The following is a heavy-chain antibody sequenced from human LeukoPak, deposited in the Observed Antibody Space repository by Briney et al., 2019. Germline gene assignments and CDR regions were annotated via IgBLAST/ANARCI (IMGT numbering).Heavy chain of an antibody. D-gene: IGHD3-16*01. CDR2: INHSGST. Sequence: SETLSLTCAVCGGSFSGYYWSWIRQPPGKGLEWIGEINHSGSTNYNPSLKSRVTISVDTSKNQFSLKLSSVTAADTAVYYCARQGRGYGGTFDYWGQGTLVTVSS. J-gene: IGHJ4*02. CDR3: ARQGRGYGGTFDY. V-gene: IGHV4-34*01. CDR1: GGSFSGYY.